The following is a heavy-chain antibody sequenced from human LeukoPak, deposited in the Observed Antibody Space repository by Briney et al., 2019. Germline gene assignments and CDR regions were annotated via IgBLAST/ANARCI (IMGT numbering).Heavy chain of an antibody. V-gene: IGHV4-34*01. D-gene: IGHD2-15*01. Sequence: PSETLSLTCAVYGGSFSGYYWSWIRQPPGKGLEWIGEINHSGSTNYNPSLKSRVTISVDTSKNQFSLKLSSVTAADTAVYYCAVVAATHDHFDYWGQGTLVTVSS. J-gene: IGHJ4*02. CDR3: AVVAATHDHFDY. CDR1: GGSFSGYY. CDR2: INHSGST.